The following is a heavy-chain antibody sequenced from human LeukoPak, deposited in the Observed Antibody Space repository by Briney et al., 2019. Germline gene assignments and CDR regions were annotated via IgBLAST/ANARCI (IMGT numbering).Heavy chain of an antibody. Sequence: SETLSLTCAVYGGSFSGYYWSWIRQPPGKGLEWIGEINHSGSTNYNPSLKSRVTISVDTSKNRFSLKLSSVTAADTAVYYCATSQRLTSIDYWGQGTLVTVPS. CDR3: ATSQRLTSIDY. J-gene: IGHJ4*02. D-gene: IGHD3-16*01. CDR2: INHSGST. CDR1: GGSFSGYY. V-gene: IGHV4-34*01.